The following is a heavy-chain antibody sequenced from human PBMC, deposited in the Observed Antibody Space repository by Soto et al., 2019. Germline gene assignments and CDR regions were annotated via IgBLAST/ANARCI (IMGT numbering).Heavy chain of an antibody. CDR2: IYTGGST. CDR1: GGAISSYY. V-gene: IGHV4-4*07. Sequence: SETLSLTCTVSGGAISSYYWSWTRQPAGKGLGWIGRIYTGGSTNYNPSLKSRVTMSVDTSKNQFSMKLSSVTAADTAVYSCARVVGGCSGGSCYSVNWYYYYGMDVWGQGTTVTVSS. D-gene: IGHD2-15*01. J-gene: IGHJ6*02. CDR3: ARVVGGCSGGSCYSVNWYYYYGMDV.